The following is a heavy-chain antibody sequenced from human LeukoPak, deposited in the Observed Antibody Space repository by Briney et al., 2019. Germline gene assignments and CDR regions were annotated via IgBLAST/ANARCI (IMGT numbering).Heavy chain of an antibody. V-gene: IGHV3-74*01. D-gene: IGHD2-15*01. J-gene: IGHJ4*02. CDR3: AKDGLGCSGGSCYFDY. CDR1: GFTLSSFW. Sequence: PGGSLRLSCATSGFTLSSFWMHWVRQPPGKGLVWVSRINSDGTDTNYADSAKGRFTISRDNTKNTVYLQMNSLGAEDTAVYYCAKDGLGCSGGSCYFDYWGQGTLVTVSS. CDR2: INSDGTDT.